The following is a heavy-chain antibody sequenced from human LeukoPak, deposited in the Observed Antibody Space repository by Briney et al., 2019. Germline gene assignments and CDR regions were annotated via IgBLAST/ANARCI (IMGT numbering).Heavy chain of an antibody. CDR1: RFTFSDYY. CDR2: ISSSSSNT. Sequence: GGSLRLSCAASRFTFSDYYMTWIRQAPGKGLEWVSYISSSSSNTNYADSVKGRFTISRDNAKHSLYLQMNSLRAEYTAVYYWSRDPPRGYCGGDSCPDYWGQGTLVTVSS. V-gene: IGHV3-11*06. D-gene: IGHD2-15*01. J-gene: IGHJ4*02. CDR3: SRDPPRGYCGGDSCPDY.